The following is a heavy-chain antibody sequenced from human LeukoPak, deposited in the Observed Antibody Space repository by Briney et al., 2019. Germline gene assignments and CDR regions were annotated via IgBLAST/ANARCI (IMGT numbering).Heavy chain of an antibody. CDR1: GGSISNYH. CDR3: ARVGRGDYTWGSYSFDY. D-gene: IGHD3-16*01. V-gene: IGHV4-59*01. J-gene: IGHJ4*02. CDR2: ISYSGSR. Sequence: SETLSLTCTVSGGSISNYHWTWIRQPPGKGLEWIGYISYSGSRNYNTSLKSRVTISVDTSKNQFSLNLSSVTAADTAVYYCARVGRGDYTWGSYSFDYWGQGTLVTVSA.